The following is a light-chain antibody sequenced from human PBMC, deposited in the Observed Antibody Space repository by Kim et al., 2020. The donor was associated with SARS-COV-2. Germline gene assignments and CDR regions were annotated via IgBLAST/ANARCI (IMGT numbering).Light chain of an antibody. CDR2: GAS. V-gene: IGKV1-27*01. J-gene: IGKJ1*01. CDR3: QKYSSAPPWT. CDR1: QDIRYY. Sequence: DIQMTQSPSSLSASAGDRVTITCRASQDIRYYVAWYQQKSGKPPKLLISGASTLHSGVPSRFSGFGSGTDFTLTISSLQPEDVATYYCQKYSSAPPWTFGQGTKVDIK.